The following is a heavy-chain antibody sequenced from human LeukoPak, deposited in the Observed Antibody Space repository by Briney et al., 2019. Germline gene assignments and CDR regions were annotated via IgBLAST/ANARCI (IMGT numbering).Heavy chain of an antibody. J-gene: IGHJ6*02. CDR2: ISAYNGNT. V-gene: IGHV1-18*01. D-gene: IGHD4-17*01. CDR1: GYTFTSYG. CDR3: ARDSLDGDYGYYYYGMDV. Sequence: GASVKVSCKASGYTFTSYGISWVRQAPGQGLEWMGWISAYNGNTNYAQKLQGRVTMTTDTSTSTAYMELRGLRSDDTAVYYCARDSLDGDYGYYYYGMDVWGQGTTVTVSS.